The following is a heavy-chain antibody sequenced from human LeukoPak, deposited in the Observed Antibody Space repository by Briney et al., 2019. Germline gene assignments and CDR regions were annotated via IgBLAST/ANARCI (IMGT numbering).Heavy chain of an antibody. CDR2: INHSGST. D-gene: IGHD3-22*01. Sequence: PSETLSLTCTVSGYSISSGYYWGWIRQPPGKGLEWIGEINHSGSTNYNPSLKSRVTISVDTSKNQFSLKLSSVTAADTAVYYCARQLRYYYDSSGYYAWFDPWGQGTLVTVSS. CDR1: GYSISSGYY. J-gene: IGHJ5*02. V-gene: IGHV4-38-2*02. CDR3: ARQLRYYYDSSGYYAWFDP.